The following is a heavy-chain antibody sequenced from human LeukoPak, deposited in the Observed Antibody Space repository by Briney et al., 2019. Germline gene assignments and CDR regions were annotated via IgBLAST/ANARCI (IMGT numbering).Heavy chain of an antibody. Sequence: GASVKVSCKASGYTFTSYAMHWVRQAPGQRLEWMGWINAGNGNTKYSQKFQGRVTITRDTSASTAYMELRSLTSDDTAVYYCARDRCRSSASCYGGGWFDPWGQGTLVTVSS. D-gene: IGHD2-2*01. CDR1: GYTFTSYA. CDR3: ARDRCRSSASCYGGGWFDP. CDR2: INAGNGNT. J-gene: IGHJ5*02. V-gene: IGHV1-3*01.